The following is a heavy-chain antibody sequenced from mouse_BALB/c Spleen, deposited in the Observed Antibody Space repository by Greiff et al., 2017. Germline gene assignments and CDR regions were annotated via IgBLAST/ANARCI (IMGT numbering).Heavy chain of an antibody. CDR2: IYPGNSDT. V-gene: IGHV1-5*01. CDR3: TGHYYGYWYFDV. Sequence: VQLQQSGTVLARPGASVKMSCKASGYTFTSYWMHWVKQRPGQGLEWIGAIYPGNSDTSYNQKFKGKAKLTAVTSTSTAYMELSSLTNEDSAVYYCTGHYYGYWYFDVWGAGTTVTVSS. D-gene: IGHD1-2*01. CDR1: GYTFTSYW. J-gene: IGHJ1*01.